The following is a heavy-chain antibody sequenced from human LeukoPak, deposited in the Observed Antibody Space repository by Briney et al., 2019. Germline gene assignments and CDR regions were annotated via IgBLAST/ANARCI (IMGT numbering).Heavy chain of an antibody. Sequence: GGSLRLSCAASGFTFSSYSMIWVRQAPGKGLEWVSYISSSSSTIYYADSVKGRFTISRDNAKNSLYLQMNSLRDEDTAVYYCARAPQGIAVAGTAYWGQGTLVTVSS. V-gene: IGHV3-48*02. CDR3: ARAPQGIAVAGTAY. J-gene: IGHJ4*02. D-gene: IGHD6-19*01. CDR2: ISSSSSTI. CDR1: GFTFSSYS.